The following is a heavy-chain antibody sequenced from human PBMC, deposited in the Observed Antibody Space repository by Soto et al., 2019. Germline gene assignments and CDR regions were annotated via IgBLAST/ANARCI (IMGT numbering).Heavy chain of an antibody. CDR2: IGGAGGST. Sequence: GGSLRLSCAASGFTFGSYAMSWVRQAPGKGLEWVAGIGGAGGSTFYAGALRGRFTISRDNSKNTLFLQLSSLRAEDTALYFCAKCDVGATSPIDYWGNGTQVTVSS. CDR3: AKCDVGATSPIDY. CDR1: GFTFGSYA. V-gene: IGHV3-23*01. D-gene: IGHD1-26*01. J-gene: IGHJ4*01.